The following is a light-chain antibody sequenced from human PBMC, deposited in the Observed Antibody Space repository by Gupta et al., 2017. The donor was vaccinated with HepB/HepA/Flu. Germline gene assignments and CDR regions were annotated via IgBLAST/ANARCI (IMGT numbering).Light chain of an antibody. CDR3: QQRGKWPLIT. CDR2: DVS. CDR1: QTVSSY. J-gene: IGKJ5*01. Sequence: EIVLIQSPEILSLSPGERATLSCRASQTVSSYLAWYQQKPGQAPRLLIYDVSHRATGIPARFSGGGSGTDFTLTISGLEPEDFALYYCQQRGKWPLITFGQGTRLDIK. V-gene: IGKV3-11*01.